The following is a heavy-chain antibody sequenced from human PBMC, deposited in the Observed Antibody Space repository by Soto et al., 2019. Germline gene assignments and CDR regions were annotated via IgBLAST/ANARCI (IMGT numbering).Heavy chain of an antibody. Sequence: QVPLVQSGAEVKKPGASVKVSCKASGYTFTSYDINWVRQATGQGLEWMGWMNPNSGNTGYAQKFQGRVTITRDTSASTAYMELSSLRSEDTAVYYCARDGSVAGQRHYYYYGMDVWGQGTTVTVSS. V-gene: IGHV1-8*01. J-gene: IGHJ6*02. CDR1: GYTFTSYD. CDR3: ARDGSVAGQRHYYYYGMDV. D-gene: IGHD6-19*01. CDR2: MNPNSGNT.